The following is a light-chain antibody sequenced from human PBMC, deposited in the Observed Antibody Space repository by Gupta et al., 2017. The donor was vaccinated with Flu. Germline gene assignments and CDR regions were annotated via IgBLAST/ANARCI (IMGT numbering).Light chain of an antibody. J-gene: IGKJ1*01. Sequence: DIQITQSPSTLSASVGDRVTITCRASQSISSWFAWYQQKPGNAPKLLIYKASSLESGVPSRFSGSGSGTEFTLTISSLQPDDFATYICQHYYTYSATFGQGTKVEIK. CDR3: QHYYTYSAT. CDR1: QSISSW. CDR2: KAS. V-gene: IGKV1-5*03.